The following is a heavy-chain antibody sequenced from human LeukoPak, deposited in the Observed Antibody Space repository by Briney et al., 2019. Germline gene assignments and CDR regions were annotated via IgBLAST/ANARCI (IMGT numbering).Heavy chain of an antibody. D-gene: IGHD4-17*01. CDR2: ISSSSSTI. J-gene: IGHJ4*02. Sequence: GGSLRLSCAASGFSFSDDYMTWIRQPPGKGLEWVSYISSSSSTIYYADSVKGRFTISRDNAKNSLYLQMNSLRAEDTAVYYCARENYGDCFDYWGQGTLVTVSS. CDR1: GFSFSDDY. CDR3: ARENYGDCFDY. V-gene: IGHV3-11*04.